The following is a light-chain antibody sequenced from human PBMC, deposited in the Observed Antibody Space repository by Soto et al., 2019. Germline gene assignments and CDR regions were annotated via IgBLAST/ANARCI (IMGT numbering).Light chain of an antibody. CDR2: GAS. V-gene: IGKV3-15*01. CDR3: RQYNNWPQVT. CDR1: QSVSSN. J-gene: IGKJ1*01. Sequence: DIVVTQSPATLSVSPGERATLSCRASQSVSSNLAWYQQKPGQAPRLLIYGASTRATGIPARFSGSGSGTELTLTIRSLQSEDFAVYYCRQYNNWPQVTFGHWAKVDIX.